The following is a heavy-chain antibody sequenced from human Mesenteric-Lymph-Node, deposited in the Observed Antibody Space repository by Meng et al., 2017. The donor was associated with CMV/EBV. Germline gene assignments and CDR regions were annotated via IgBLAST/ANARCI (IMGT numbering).Heavy chain of an antibody. CDR2: ISGSGCST. V-gene: IGHV3-23*01. J-gene: IGHJ4*02. CDR3: AKELVSSHIVATTLGGGFDY. CDR1: GFTFSSYA. D-gene: IGHD5-12*01. Sequence: GGSLRLSCAASGFTFSSYAMSWVRQAPGKGLEWVSAISGSGCSTYYADSVKGRFTISRDNSKNTLYLQMNSLRAEDTAVYYCAKELVSSHIVATTLGGGFDYWGQGTLVTVSS.